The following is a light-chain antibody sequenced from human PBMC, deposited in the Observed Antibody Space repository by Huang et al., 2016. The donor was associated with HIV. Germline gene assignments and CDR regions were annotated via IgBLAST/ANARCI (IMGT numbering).Light chain of an antibody. Sequence: EIVMTQSPATLSVSPGETVALSCRASQSLSVNFAWYQHQPGQTPRLLIYAPSIRAAGVPGRFSGSGSGSEFTLTISSLLSEDSAVYYCQHYNDWPRTFGQGTKLEIK. CDR1: QSLSVN. CDR2: APS. CDR3: QHYNDWPRT. J-gene: IGKJ2*01. V-gene: IGKV3D-15*01.